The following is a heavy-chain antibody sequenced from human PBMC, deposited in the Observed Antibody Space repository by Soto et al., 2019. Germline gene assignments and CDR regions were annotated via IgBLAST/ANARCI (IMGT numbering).Heavy chain of an antibody. CDR1: GFTFSSYS. D-gene: IGHD4-17*01. CDR2: ISRGRHLI. V-gene: IGHV3-21*01. CDR3: ARFPTNYDYGDVFDY. J-gene: IGHJ4*02. Sequence: EVQLVESGGGLVKPGGSLRLSCAASGFTFSSYSMNWVRQAPGKGLEWVSSISRGRHLIYYADSVKGRFTISRDNAKNSLYLQMHSLRAEDTAVYYCARFPTNYDYGDVFDYWGQGTLVTVSS.